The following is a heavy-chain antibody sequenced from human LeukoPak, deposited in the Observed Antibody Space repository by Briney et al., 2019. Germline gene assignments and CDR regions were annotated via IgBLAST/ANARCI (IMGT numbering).Heavy chain of an antibody. D-gene: IGHD3-22*01. CDR2: IKQDGSEI. V-gene: IGHV3-7*04. Sequence: PGGSLRLSCAASGFTFSNYWMSWVRQAPGKGLEWVANIKQDGSEISYVDSGKGRFTISRDNSKNTLYLQMNSLRAEDTAVYYCARGVYYYDSSGYYPLDYWGQGTLVTVSS. CDR1: GFTFSNYW. CDR3: ARGVYYYDSSGYYPLDY. J-gene: IGHJ4*02.